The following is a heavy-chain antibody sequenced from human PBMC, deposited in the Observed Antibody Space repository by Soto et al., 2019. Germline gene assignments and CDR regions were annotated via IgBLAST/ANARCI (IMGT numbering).Heavy chain of an antibody. CDR3: ARPIGAPSTTDFTY. CDR2: FSSTGST. CDR1: GASITYYY. J-gene: IGHJ4*02. D-gene: IGHD1-26*01. V-gene: IGHV4-59*01. Sequence: SETLSLTCAVSGASITYYYWNWIRQPPGRGLEWIVSFSSTGSTVYNPSLRSRVTISLDTSKNQFSLTLNSVTAADTAMYYCARPIGAPSTTDFTYWGQGTLVTVSS.